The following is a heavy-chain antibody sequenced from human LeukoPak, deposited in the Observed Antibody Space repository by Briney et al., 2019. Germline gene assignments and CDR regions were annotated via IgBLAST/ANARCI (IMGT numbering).Heavy chain of an antibody. CDR2: IYYSGST. Sequence: SETLSLTCTVSGGSISSYYWRWIRQPPGKGLEWIGYIYYSGSTNYNPSLKSRVTISVDTSKNQFSLKLSSVTAADTAVYYCARGGIAARRIFDHWGQGTLVTVSS. V-gene: IGHV4-59*01. CDR3: ARGGIAARRIFDH. D-gene: IGHD6-6*01. J-gene: IGHJ4*02. CDR1: GGSISSYY.